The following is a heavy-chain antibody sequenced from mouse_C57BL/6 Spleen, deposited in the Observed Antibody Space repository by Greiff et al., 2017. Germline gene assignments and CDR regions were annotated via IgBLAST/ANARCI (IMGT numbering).Heavy chain of an antibody. J-gene: IGHJ2*01. V-gene: IGHV5-4*03. CDR3: ARAYDYFDY. D-gene: IGHD2-3*01. CDR1: GFTFSSYA. CDR2: ISDGGSYT. Sequence: EVNLVESGGGLVKPGGSLKLSCAASGFTFSSYAMSWVRQTPEKRLEWVATISDGGSYTYYPDNVKGRFTISRDNAKNNLYLQMSHLKSEDTAMYYCARAYDYFDYWGQGTTLTVSS.